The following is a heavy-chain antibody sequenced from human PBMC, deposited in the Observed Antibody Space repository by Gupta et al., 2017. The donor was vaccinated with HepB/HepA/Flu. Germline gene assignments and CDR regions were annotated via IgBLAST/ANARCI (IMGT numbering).Heavy chain of an antibody. J-gene: IGHJ6*02. Sequence: QVQLVQSGAEVKKPGASVKVSCKASGYTFTSYYMHWVRQAPGQGLEWMGIINTSGGSTSYAQKFQGRVTMTRDTSTSTVYMELSSLRAEDTAVYYCARTWGSPISGMDVWGQGTTVTVSS. CDR3: ARTWGSPISGMDV. D-gene: IGHD3-16*01. V-gene: IGHV1-46*01. CDR2: INTSGGST. CDR1: GYTFTSYY.